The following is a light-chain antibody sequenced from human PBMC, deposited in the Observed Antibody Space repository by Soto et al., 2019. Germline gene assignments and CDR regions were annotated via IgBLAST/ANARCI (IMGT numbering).Light chain of an antibody. V-gene: IGKV3-15*01. CDR1: QSVSSN. J-gene: IGKJ1*01. CDR3: HQRQSWPRT. Sequence: EIVLTQSPATLSLSPGERATLSCRASQSVSSNLAWYQQKPGQAPRLLIYGASTRATGIPARFSRSGSGTEFTLTISSLQSEEFAVYYCHQRQSWPRTFGQGTKVDI. CDR2: GAS.